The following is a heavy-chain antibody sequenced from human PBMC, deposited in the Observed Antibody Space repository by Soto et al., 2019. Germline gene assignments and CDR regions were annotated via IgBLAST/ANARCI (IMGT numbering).Heavy chain of an antibody. CDR1: GGSMSDHY. Sequence: SETLSLTCTVSGGSMSDHYCSWIRQPPGKGLEYIGYIFYSGSTSYNAYLTSRVAISLDTPNKQISLKLKSVTAADTAVYYCARSGHSFGGVVWGQGIQVT. D-gene: IGHD3-16*01. CDR3: ARSGHSFGGVV. J-gene: IGHJ4*02. CDR2: IFYSGST. V-gene: IGHV4-59*11.